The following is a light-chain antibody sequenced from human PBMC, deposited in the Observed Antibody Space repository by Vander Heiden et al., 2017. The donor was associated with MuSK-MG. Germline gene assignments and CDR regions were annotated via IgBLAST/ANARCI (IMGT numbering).Light chain of an antibody. CDR1: NIGAGYD. CDR2: GNS. CDR3: QSYDSSLSGVV. Sequence: QSVLTQPPPVSGAPGPGVTISNIGAGYDVHWYQQLPGTAPKLLIYGNSNRPSGVPDRFSGSKSGTSASLAITGLQAEDEADYYCQSYDSSLSGVVFGGGTKLTVL. V-gene: IGLV1-40*01. J-gene: IGLJ2*01.